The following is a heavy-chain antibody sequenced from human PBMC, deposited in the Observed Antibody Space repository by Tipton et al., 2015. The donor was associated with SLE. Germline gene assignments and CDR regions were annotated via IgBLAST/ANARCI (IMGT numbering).Heavy chain of an antibody. CDR1: GGSINSGNYY. Sequence: LRLSCTVSGGSINSGNYYWSWIRQPAGKRLEWIGRINTIGSTSYNPSLKSRLTISRHTSKNQFSLKLNSVTAADTAVYYCARWWLFGTFDYWGQGALVTVSS. CDR3: ARWWLFGTFDY. D-gene: IGHD3-22*01. J-gene: IGHJ4*02. V-gene: IGHV4-61*02. CDR2: INTIGST.